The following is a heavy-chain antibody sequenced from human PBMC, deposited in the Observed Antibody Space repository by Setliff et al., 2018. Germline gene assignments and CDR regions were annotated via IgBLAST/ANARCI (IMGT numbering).Heavy chain of an antibody. Sequence: ASVKVSCKASGYTFTSYAMHWVRQAPGQRLEWMGWINAGNGNTKYSQKFQGRVTITRDTSASTAYMELSSLRSEDTAVYYCARSPPTSTYYDFWSGYSYYFDYWGQGTLGTVPQ. V-gene: IGHV1-3*01. CDR2: INAGNGNT. CDR3: ARSPPTSTYYDFWSGYSYYFDY. J-gene: IGHJ4*02. D-gene: IGHD3-3*01. CDR1: GYTFTSYA.